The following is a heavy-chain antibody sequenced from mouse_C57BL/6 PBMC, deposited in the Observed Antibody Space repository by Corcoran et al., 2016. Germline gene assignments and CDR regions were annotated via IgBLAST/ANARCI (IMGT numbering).Heavy chain of an antibody. Sequence: QIQLVQSGPELKKPGETVKISCKASGYTFTTYGMSWVKQAPGKGLKWMGWINTYSGVPTSADDVKGRLAFSLATSASTAYLQINNLKNEDTATYFCADYGYDERYAMDYWGQGTSVTVSS. J-gene: IGHJ4*01. V-gene: IGHV9-3*01. CDR1: GYTFTTYG. CDR3: ADYGYDERYAMDY. CDR2: INTYSGVP. D-gene: IGHD2-2*01.